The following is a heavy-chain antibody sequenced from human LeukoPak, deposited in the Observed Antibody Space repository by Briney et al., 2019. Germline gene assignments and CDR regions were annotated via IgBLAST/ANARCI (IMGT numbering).Heavy chain of an antibody. CDR1: GFTFSSYA. V-gene: IGHV3-30-3*01. CDR2: ISYDGSNK. J-gene: IGHJ6*03. D-gene: IGHD3-22*01. Sequence: GGSLRLSCAASGFTFSSYAMHWVRQAPGKGLEWVAVISYDGSNKYYADSVKGRFTISRDNSKNTLYLQMNSLRAEDTAVYYCARDKDVAGYYPFLYYYYYMDVWGKGTTVTVSS. CDR3: ARDKDVAGYYPFLYYYYYMDV.